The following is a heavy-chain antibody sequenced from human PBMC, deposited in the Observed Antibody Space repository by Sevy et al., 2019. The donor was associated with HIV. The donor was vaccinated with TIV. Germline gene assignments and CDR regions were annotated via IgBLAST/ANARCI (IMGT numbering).Heavy chain of an antibody. V-gene: IGHV3-11*01. Sequence: GGSLRLSCVVSGFTFNDYYMSWIRQAPGEGLEWVSHITTDGTSISYADSVKGRFTISRENAKNSLYLQMNSLRAEDTAVYYCARGNPVYCVGGSCYRPLDYWGRGTLVTVSS. CDR1: GFTFNDYY. D-gene: IGHD2-15*01. CDR2: ITTDGTSI. CDR3: ARGNPVYCVGGSCYRPLDY. J-gene: IGHJ4*02.